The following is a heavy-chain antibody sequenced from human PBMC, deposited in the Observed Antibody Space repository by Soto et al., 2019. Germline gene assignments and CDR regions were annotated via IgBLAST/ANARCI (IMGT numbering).Heavy chain of an antibody. CDR1: GGSFSGYY. J-gene: IGHJ6*02. Sequence: SETLSLTCAVYGGSFSGYYWSWIRQPPGKGLEWIGEINHSGSTNYNPSLKSRVTISVDTSKNQFSLKLSSVTAADTAVYYCAIPTGGYYDYYYYGMDVWGQGTTVTVSS. V-gene: IGHV4-34*01. CDR3: AIPTGGYYDYYYYGMDV. CDR2: INHSGST. D-gene: IGHD3-22*01.